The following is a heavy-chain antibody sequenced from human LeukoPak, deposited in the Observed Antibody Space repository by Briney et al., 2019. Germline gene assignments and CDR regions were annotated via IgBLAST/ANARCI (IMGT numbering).Heavy chain of an antibody. Sequence: SETLSLTCTVSGGPISSYYWSWIRQPPGKGLEWIGYIYYSGSTNYNPSLKSRVTISVDTSKNQFSLKLSSVTAADTAVYYCARDSVGATSDYYYGMDVWGQGTTVTVSS. CDR1: GGPISSYY. D-gene: IGHD1-26*01. CDR2: IYYSGST. J-gene: IGHJ6*02. CDR3: ARDSVGATSDYYYGMDV. V-gene: IGHV4-59*01.